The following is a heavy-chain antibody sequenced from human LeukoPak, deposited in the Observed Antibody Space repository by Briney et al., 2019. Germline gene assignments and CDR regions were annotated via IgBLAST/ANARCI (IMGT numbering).Heavy chain of an antibody. Sequence: GGSLRLSCAASGFSFSGYGMHWVRQAPGKGLEWVAFIRYDGSNEYYADSVKGRFTISRDKSKNTLSLQMDGLRVEDTAVYYCAKVMPPGRIRFYSYYMDVWGKGTTVTVS. CDR1: GFSFSGYG. D-gene: IGHD2-15*01. CDR2: IRYDGSNE. J-gene: IGHJ6*03. CDR3: AKVMPPGRIRFYSYYMDV. V-gene: IGHV3-30*02.